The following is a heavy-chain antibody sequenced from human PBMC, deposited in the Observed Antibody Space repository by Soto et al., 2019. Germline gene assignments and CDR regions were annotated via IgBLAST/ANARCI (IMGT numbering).Heavy chain of an antibody. J-gene: IGHJ5*02. D-gene: IGHD1-26*01. V-gene: IGHV4-59*01. CDR2: IFYSGNT. CDR1: GGSISSYY. Sequence: TSETLSLTCTVSGGSISSYYWSWVRQPPGKGLEWIGYIFYSGNTNYNPSLQSRVTISVDTSKNQFSLKLRSVTAADTAMYYCARHYSGSYYSHWFDPWGQGTLVTVSS. CDR3: ARHYSGSYYSHWFDP.